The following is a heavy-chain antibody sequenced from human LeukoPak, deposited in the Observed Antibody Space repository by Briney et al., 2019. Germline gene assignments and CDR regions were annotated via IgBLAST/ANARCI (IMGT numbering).Heavy chain of an antibody. Sequence: GGSLRLSCAASGFTFSSYAMSWARQAPGKGLEWVSAISGSGGSTYYADSVKGRFTISRDNSKNTLYLQMNSLRAEDTAVYYCAKDPFLPYYDFWSGYYPREGTFDYWGQGTLVTVSS. V-gene: IGHV3-23*01. CDR3: AKDPFLPYYDFWSGYYPREGTFDY. D-gene: IGHD3-3*01. CDR1: GFTFSSYA. J-gene: IGHJ4*02. CDR2: ISGSGGST.